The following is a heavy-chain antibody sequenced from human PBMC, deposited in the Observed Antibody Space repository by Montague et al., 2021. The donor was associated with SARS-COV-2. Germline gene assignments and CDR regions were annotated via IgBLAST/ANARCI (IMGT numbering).Heavy chain of an antibody. V-gene: IGHV4-34*01. Sequence: SETLSLTRAVYDGSFSDYSWTWIRQPPGKGLEWIGEINHRGSTNYNPSLKSRVTISVDTSKNQLSLKMTSVTAADTAVYYCARGRQHINMVVVVVTGGEYYFDFWGQGTLVAVSS. CDR3: ARGRQHINMVVVVVTGGEYYFDF. D-gene: IGHD3-22*01. CDR1: DGSFSDYS. J-gene: IGHJ4*02. CDR2: INHRGST.